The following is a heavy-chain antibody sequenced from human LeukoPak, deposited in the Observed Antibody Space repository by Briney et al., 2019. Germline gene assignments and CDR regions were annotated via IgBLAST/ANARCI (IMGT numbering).Heavy chain of an antibody. D-gene: IGHD2-2*01. CDR1: GGTFSSYA. J-gene: IGHJ5*02. CDR2: IIPIFGTA. V-gene: IGHV1-69*13. CDR3: ARDRGYCSSTSCYVRWFDP. Sequence: SVEVSCKASGGTFSSYAISWVRQAPGQGLEWMGGIIPIFGTANYAQKFQGRVTITADESTSTAYMELSSLRSEDTAVYYCARDRGYCSSTSCYVRWFDPWGQGTLVTVSS.